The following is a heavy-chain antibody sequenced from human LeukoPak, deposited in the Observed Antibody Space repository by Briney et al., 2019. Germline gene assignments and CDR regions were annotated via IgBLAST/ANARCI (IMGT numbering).Heavy chain of an antibody. V-gene: IGHV4-59*01. CDR2: IYYKGST. D-gene: IGHD3-10*01. CDR1: VRSISSYY. J-gene: IGHJ4*02. CDR3: ARAGGFGELLSPFDY. Sequence: SETLSLTCTVSVRSISSYYSSWIRHPPGKGRECIGDIYYKGSTNYNPSLKSRVTISVDTSQNQFSLKLSSVTAADTAVYYCARAGGFGELLSPFDYWGQGTLVTVSS.